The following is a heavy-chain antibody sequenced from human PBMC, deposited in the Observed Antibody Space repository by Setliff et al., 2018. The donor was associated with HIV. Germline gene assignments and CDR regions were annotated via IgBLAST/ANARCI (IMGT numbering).Heavy chain of an antibody. CDR2: IYYSGTT. V-gene: IGHV4-39*01. CDR3: ARLSLSLVRGIINSGDRFFDY. CDR1: NGSITSTNYY. D-gene: IGHD3-10*01. Sequence: PSETLSLTCTVSNGSITSTNYYWGWIRQPPGKGLEWIASIYYSGTTYYNPSLKSRVTISVDTSKNQFSLKLSSVTAADTAVYYCARLSLSLVRGIINSGDRFFDYWGQGSLVTVSS. J-gene: IGHJ4*02.